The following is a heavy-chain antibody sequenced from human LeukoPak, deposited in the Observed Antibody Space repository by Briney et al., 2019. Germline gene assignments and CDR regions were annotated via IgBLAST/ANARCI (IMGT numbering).Heavy chain of an antibody. V-gene: IGHV3-30-3*01. D-gene: IGHD5-18*01. CDR1: GFTFSNYA. Sequence: GRSLRLSCAAPGFTFSNYAMHWVRQAPGKGLEWVAIISYDGNNKYYANSVKGRFTISRDNSKNTLFLQMNSLRAEDTAVYYCARVVDTAMVLPDYWGQGTLVIVSS. CDR3: ARVVDTAMVLPDY. CDR2: ISYDGNNK. J-gene: IGHJ4*02.